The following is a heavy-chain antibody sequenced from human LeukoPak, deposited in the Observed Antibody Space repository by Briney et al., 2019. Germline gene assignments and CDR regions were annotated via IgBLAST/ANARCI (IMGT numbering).Heavy chain of an antibody. V-gene: IGHV3-21*01. CDR2: ITSSSTYI. CDR3: ARVYLGAFDI. CDR1: GFTFSTYN. J-gene: IGHJ3*02. Sequence: RAGGSLRLSCAASGFTFSTYNMNWVRQAPGKGLEWVSSITSSSTYIYYADSVKGRFTISRDNAKNSLYLQMNSLRAEDTAVYYCARVYLGAFDIWGQGTMVTVSS. D-gene: IGHD2-2*01.